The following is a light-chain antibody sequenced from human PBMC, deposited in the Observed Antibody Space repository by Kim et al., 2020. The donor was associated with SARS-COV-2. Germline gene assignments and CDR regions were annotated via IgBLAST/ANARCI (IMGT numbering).Light chain of an antibody. J-gene: IGLJ1*01. V-gene: IGLV1-44*01. CDR2: SNN. CDR1: SSNIGSNT. CDR3: AAWDDSLSGLYV. Sequence: QSVLTQPPSASGTPGQRVTISCSGSSSNIGSNTVNWYQQFPGAAPKLLIYSNNQRPSGVPGRFSGSKSGTSASLAISGLQSDDEADYFCAAWDDSLSGLYVFGAGTKVTVL.